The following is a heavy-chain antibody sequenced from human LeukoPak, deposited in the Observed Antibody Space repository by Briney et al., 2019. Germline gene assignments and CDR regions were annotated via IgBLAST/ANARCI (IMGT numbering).Heavy chain of an antibody. CDR1: AYTFTSYG. Sequence: GASVTVSFTSSAYTFTSYGISWVRQAPGQGLEWMGWISAYNGNTNYAQKLQGRVTMTTDTSTSTAYRELRSLRSDETAVYYGAGVPAARGHWGEGTLVTVSS. D-gene: IGHD2-2*01. CDR2: ISAYNGNT. V-gene: IGHV1-18*01. CDR3: AGVPAARGH. J-gene: IGHJ4*02.